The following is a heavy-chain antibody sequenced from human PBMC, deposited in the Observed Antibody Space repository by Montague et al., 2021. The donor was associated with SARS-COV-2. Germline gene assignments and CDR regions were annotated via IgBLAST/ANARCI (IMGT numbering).Heavy chain of an antibody. CDR2: FYRVGNT. V-gene: IGHV4-59*02. D-gene: IGHD2-2*01. CDR1: GAAVLRCR. Sequence: SETLSLTCSRPGAAVLRCRWEENRHAPEKPLECVGHFYRVGNTGYNPSLKSRATISRDTSKNQFSLKVRSVTAADTAVYYCARETMPAGAFDIWGQGTMVTVSS. CDR3: ARETMPAGAFDI. J-gene: IGHJ3*02.